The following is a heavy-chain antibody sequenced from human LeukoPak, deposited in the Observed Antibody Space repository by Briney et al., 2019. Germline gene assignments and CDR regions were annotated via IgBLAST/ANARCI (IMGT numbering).Heavy chain of an antibody. CDR3: ARVLGIQYQLLYYYYYGMDV. J-gene: IGHJ6*04. D-gene: IGHD2-2*01. CDR1: GFTFSSYA. Sequence: GGSLRLSCAASGFTFSSYAMHWVRQAPGKGLEWVAVISYDGSNKYYADSVKGRFTISRDNSKSTLYLQMNSLRAEDTAVYYCARVLGIQYQLLYYYYYGMDVWGKGTTVTVSS. V-gene: IGHV3-30*04. CDR2: ISYDGSNK.